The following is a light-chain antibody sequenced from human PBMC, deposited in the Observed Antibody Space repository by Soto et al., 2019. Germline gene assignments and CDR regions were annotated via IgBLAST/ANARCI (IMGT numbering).Light chain of an antibody. CDR1: SSDVGGYDF. CDR3: TSYTRSDIGV. J-gene: IGLJ3*02. CDR2: DVS. Sequence: QSALTQPASVSGSRGQSITISCTGTSSDVGGYDFVSWYQQRPGKAPKLIIYDVSNRPSGVSNRFSGSKSGNTASLSISGLQAEDEADYYCTSYTRSDIGVFGGGTQLTVL. V-gene: IGLV2-14*01.